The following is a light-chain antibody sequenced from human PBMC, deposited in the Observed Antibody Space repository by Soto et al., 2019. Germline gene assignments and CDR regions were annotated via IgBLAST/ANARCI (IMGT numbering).Light chain of an antibody. CDR3: QQYVRSPPSWT. J-gene: IGKJ1*01. CDR2: DAS. CDR1: QSVSSSY. Sequence: ETVLTQSPGTLSLSPGERATLSCRASQSVSSSYLAWYQQKPGQAPRLLIYDASSRATGIPDRFSGSGSGTDFTITISRLEREDFAVYYWQQYVRSPPSWTFGQGTKVEIK. V-gene: IGKV3-20*01.